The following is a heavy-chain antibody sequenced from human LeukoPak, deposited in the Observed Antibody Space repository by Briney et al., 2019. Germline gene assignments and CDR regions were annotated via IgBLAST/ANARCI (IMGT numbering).Heavy chain of an antibody. J-gene: IGHJ4*02. CDR2: ISSSSSTI. V-gene: IGHV3-48*04. CDR1: GFTFSAYS. CDR3: ARDRDPRVSYDSSGYDY. D-gene: IGHD3-22*01. Sequence: GGSLRLSCAASGFTFSAYSMNWVRQAPGKGLEWVSYISSSSSTIYYVDSVKGRFTISRDNAKNSLYPQMNSLRAEDTAVYYCARDRDPRVSYDSSGYDYWGQGTLVTVSS.